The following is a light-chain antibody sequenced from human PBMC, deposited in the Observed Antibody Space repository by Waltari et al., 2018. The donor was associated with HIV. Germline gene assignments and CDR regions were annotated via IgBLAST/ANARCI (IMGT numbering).Light chain of an antibody. CDR2: WVS. Sequence: IVMTQSPATLSVSPGERATLSCRASQSLSTNVAWYQQKPGQPPRLLIYWVSTRATGISARFSGSGSRTEFTLTISSVQSEDSAVYYCQQYLRWPLTFGGGTKVEV. V-gene: IGKV3-15*01. CDR3: QQYLRWPLT. J-gene: IGKJ4*01. CDR1: QSLSTN.